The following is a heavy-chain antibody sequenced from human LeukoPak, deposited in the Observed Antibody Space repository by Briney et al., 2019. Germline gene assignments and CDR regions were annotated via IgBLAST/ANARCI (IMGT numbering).Heavy chain of an antibody. D-gene: IGHD3-22*01. Sequence: SETLSLTCTVSGGSISSSYWCWVRQPPRERLEWVGYIYYSGSADYNPSPKSRATISVDTSKCQFSLKLSSVTAADTAVYYCARVRDYYDSSGYFTYLDYYYYMDVWGKGTTVTVSS. CDR2: IYYSGSA. CDR3: ARVRDYYDSSGYFTYLDYYYYMDV. J-gene: IGHJ6*03. V-gene: IGHV4-59*01. CDR1: GGSISSSY.